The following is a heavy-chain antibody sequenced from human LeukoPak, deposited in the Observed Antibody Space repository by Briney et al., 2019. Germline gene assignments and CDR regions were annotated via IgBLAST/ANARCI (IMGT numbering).Heavy chain of an antibody. CDR3: VRGYSFGPYGMDV. J-gene: IGHJ6*02. CDR2: ISDSGGST. CDR1: GCPISSYA. V-gene: IGHV3-64D*09. Sequence: PGGSLRLSCSASGCPISSYAMHWVRQAPGKGLEYVSAISDSGGSTYYADSVKGRFTISRDNSKNTLYLQMSSLRAEDTAVYFCVRGYSFGPYGMDVWGQGTTVTVSS. D-gene: IGHD2-15*01.